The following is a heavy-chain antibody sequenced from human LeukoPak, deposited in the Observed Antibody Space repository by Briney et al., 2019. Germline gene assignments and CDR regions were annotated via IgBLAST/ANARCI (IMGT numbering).Heavy chain of an antibody. CDR2: ISSNGGST. CDR3: ARRSSSWFHYFDY. D-gene: IGHD6-13*01. J-gene: IGHJ4*02. V-gene: IGHV3-64*01. CDR1: GFTVSNYA. Sequence: PGGSLRLSCAASGFTVSNYAMHWVRQAPGKGLEYVSAISSNGGSTYYANAVKGRFTISRDNSKNTLYLQMGSLRAEDMAVYYCARRSSSWFHYFDYWGQGTLVTVS.